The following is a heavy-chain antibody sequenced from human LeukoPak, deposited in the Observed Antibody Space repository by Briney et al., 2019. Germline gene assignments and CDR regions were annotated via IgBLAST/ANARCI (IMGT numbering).Heavy chain of an antibody. Sequence: ASVTVSCKASGYTFTSYYIHWVRQAPGQGLEWMGISNPSGGSTRYAQRFQGRVTMTSDTSTSTVYLELSSLRSEDTAVYYCTREAGYGDFDYWGQGTLVTVSS. CDR1: GYTFTSYY. CDR2: SNPSGGST. D-gene: IGHD4-17*01. V-gene: IGHV1-46*01. CDR3: TREAGYGDFDY. J-gene: IGHJ4*02.